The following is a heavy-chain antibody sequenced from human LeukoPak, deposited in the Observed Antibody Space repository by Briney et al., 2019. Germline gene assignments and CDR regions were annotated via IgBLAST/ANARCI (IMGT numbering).Heavy chain of an antibody. J-gene: IGHJ3*02. Sequence: SETLSLTCAVYGGSLSGYYWSWIRQPPGKGLEWIGEINHSGSTNYNPSLKSRVTISVDTSKNQFSLKLSSVTAADTAVYYCASARAAAGFFDIWGQGTMVTVSS. CDR1: GGSLSGYY. CDR3: ASARAAAGFFDI. V-gene: IGHV4-34*01. D-gene: IGHD6-13*01. CDR2: INHSGST.